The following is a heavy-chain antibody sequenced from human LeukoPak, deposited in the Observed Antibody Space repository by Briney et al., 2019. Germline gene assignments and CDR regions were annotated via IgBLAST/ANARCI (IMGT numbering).Heavy chain of an antibody. CDR3: ARHSPGITMVRGVTNRYFMDV. D-gene: IGHD3-10*01. CDR2: IYYSGST. CDR1: GGSISSSSYY. Sequence: SETLSLTCTVSGGSISSSSYYWGWIRQPPGKGLEWLGSIYYSGSTYYNPSLKSRVTISVDTSKNQFSLKLSSVTAADTAVYYCARHSPGITMVRGVTNRYFMDVWGQGTTVTVSS. J-gene: IGHJ6*02. V-gene: IGHV4-39*01.